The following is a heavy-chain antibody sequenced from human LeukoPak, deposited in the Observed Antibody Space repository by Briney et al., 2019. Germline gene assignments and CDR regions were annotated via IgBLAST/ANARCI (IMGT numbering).Heavy chain of an antibody. CDR3: ARGSL. CDR1: GFAFRNYP. CDR2: ISGGDGSI. J-gene: IGHJ6*02. V-gene: IGHV3-23*01. Sequence: PGGSLRLSCAASGFAFRNYPMSWVRQAPGKGLEWVAGISGGDGSIYHADSVKGRFTISRDISKSTLHLQMNSLRAEDTAVYYCARGSLWGQGTTVTVSS. D-gene: IGHD3-16*01.